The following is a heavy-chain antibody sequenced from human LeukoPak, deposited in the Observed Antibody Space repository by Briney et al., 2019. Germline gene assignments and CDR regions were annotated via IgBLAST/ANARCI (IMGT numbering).Heavy chain of an antibody. D-gene: IGHD3-22*01. Sequence: SETLSLTCTVSGGSISSSSYYWGWIRQPPGKGLEWIGSIYYSGSTYYNPSLKSRVTISVDTSKNQFSLKLSSVTAADTAVYYCARQAPRSYYYDSSGYDWFDPWGQGTLVTVSS. CDR3: ARQAPRSYYYDSSGYDWFDP. V-gene: IGHV4-39*01. J-gene: IGHJ5*02. CDR1: GGSISSSSYY. CDR2: IYYSGST.